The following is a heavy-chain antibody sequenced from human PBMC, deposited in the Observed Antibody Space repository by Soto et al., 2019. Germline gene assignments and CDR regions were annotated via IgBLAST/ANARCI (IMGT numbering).Heavy chain of an antibody. CDR1: GFTFSSYS. Sequence: EVQLVESGGGLIQPGGSLRLSCAASGFTFSSYSMNWVRQAPGKGLEWISYISSSDINIYYADSVKGRFTISRDIAKNSLYLQMNSLRAEDTAVXXXXRDYGDYVXRNDYWGQGTLVTVSS. J-gene: IGHJ4*02. D-gene: IGHD4-17*01. V-gene: IGHV3-48*01. CDR3: XRDYGDYVXRNDY. CDR2: ISSSDINI.